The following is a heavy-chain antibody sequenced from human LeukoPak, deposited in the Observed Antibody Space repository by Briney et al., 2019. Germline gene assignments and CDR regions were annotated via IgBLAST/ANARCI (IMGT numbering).Heavy chain of an antibody. D-gene: IGHD2-15*01. CDR1: GLTFDDYA. V-gene: IGHV3-9*01. J-gene: IGHJ4*02. CDR3: AKSLIAATLFGFDY. Sequence: PGGSLRLSCAASGLTFDDYAMHWVRQAPGKGLEWVSGISWNSGSIGYADSVKGRFTISKDNAKNSLYLQMNSLRAEDTALYYCAKSLIAATLFGFDYWGQGTLVTVSS. CDR2: ISWNSGSI.